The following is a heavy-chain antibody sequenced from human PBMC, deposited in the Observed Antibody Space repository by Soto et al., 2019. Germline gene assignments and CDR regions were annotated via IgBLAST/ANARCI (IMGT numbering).Heavy chain of an antibody. CDR3: ARDRIVATILIPHFDD. CDR1: GFTFSSYS. D-gene: IGHD5-12*01. CDR2: ISSSSSYI. J-gene: IGHJ4*02. V-gene: IGHV3-21*01. Sequence: PGGSLRLSCADSGFTFSSYSMNWVRQAPGKGLEWVSSISSSSSYIYYADSVKGRFTISRDNAKNSLYLQMNSLRAEDTAVYYCARDRIVATILIPHFDDRGQGT.